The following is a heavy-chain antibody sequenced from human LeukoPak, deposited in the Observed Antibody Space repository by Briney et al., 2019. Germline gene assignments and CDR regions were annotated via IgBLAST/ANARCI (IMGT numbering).Heavy chain of an antibody. J-gene: IGHJ4*02. CDR3: AKAVGGYCSGGSCYCDF. CDR2: IIGSGGST. V-gene: IGHV3-23*01. Sequence: PGGSLRLSSAPSGFTFSSYAMSWVRQAPGKGLEWVSAIIGSGGSTYYADSVKGRFTISRDNSKNTLYLQMNSLRAEDTAVYYCAKAVGGYCSGGSCYCDFWGQGTLVTVSS. CDR1: GFTFSSYA. D-gene: IGHD2-15*01.